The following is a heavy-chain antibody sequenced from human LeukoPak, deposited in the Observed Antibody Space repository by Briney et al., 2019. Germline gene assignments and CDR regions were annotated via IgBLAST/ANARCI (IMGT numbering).Heavy chain of an antibody. CDR3: ARRLWELRFAP. CDR1: GYTFTSYD. D-gene: IGHD1-26*01. V-gene: IGHV1-18*01. CDR2: ISGYSGNA. Sequence: ASVKVSCKASGYTFTSYDISWVRQAPGQGLEWMGWISGYSGNANYAQKLQGRVTMTTDTSTSTAYMELRSLRSDDTAVYYCARRLWELRFAPWGEGTLVTVAS. J-gene: IGHJ5*02.